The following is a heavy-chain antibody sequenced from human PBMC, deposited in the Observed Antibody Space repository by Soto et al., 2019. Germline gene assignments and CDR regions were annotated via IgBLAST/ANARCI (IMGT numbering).Heavy chain of an antibody. CDR2: IKQDGSEK. CDR3: ARDLGRVAARPDYYYGMDV. Sequence: GGSLRLSCAASGFTFSNYWMSWVRQAPGKGLEWVANIKQDGSEKYYVDSVKGRFTISRDNAKNSLYLQMNSLRAEDTAVYYCARDLGRVAARPDYYYGMDVWGQGTTVTVSS. CDR1: GFTFSNYW. V-gene: IGHV3-7*01. J-gene: IGHJ6*02. D-gene: IGHD6-6*01.